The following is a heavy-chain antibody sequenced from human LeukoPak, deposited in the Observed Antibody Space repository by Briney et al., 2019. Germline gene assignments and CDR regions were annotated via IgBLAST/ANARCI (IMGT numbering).Heavy chain of an antibody. CDR1: GFTFSSYS. CDR2: ISGSGGST. J-gene: IGHJ4*02. D-gene: IGHD3-22*01. CDR3: ARSLVYYYDSSGSFDY. V-gene: IGHV3-23*01. Sequence: GGSLRLSCAASGFTFSSYSMNWVRQAPGKGLEWVSAISGSGGSTYYADSVKGRFTISRDNSKNTLYLRMNSLRAEDTAVYYCARSLVYYYDSSGSFDYWGQGTLVTVSS.